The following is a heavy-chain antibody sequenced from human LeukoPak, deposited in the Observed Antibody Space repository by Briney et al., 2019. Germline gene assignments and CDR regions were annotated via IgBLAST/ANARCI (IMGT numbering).Heavy chain of an antibody. V-gene: IGHV4-38-2*01. CDR1: GYSISSGYY. D-gene: IGHD5-12*01. CDR2: IYHSGST. CDR3: VCRGYSGYDPIDY. J-gene: IGHJ4*02. Sequence: PSETLSLTCAVSGYSISSGYYWGWIRPPPGKGLEGIGSIYHSGSTYYNPSLKSRVIISVDTSKNQFSLKLSSVTAADTDVYYCVCRGYSGYDPIDYWGQGPLVTVSS.